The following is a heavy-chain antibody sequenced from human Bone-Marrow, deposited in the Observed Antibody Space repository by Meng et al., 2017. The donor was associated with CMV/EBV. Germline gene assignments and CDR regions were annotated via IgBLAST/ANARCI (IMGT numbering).Heavy chain of an antibody. Sequence: ASGYSFTSYLVSWVRQMPGKGVESMGRIDPSASYTNYSPFFQGHVTISADKSISTAYLQWSSLKAADTAMYYCARRICGSTSCPYDYWGQGTLVTVSS. CDR3: ARRICGSTSCPYDY. CDR2: IDPSASYT. V-gene: IGHV5-10-1*01. CDR1: GYSFTSYL. D-gene: IGHD2-2*01. J-gene: IGHJ4*02.